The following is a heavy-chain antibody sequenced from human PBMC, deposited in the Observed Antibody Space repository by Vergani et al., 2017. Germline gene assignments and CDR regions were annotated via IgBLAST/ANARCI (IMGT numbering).Heavy chain of an antibody. V-gene: IGHV5-51*01. J-gene: IGHJ4*02. CDR3: ARHTTYTDS. Sequence: EVELVQSGPEMRKPGESLKLSCKGSEYSFGNYCIGWVRQMPGKGLEWMGIIYPADSDTRYSPSFQGQVTISADKSRRTAFLQWDSLKTSHTALYHCARHTTYTDSWGQGTRVTVS. CDR2: IYPADSDT. D-gene: IGHD1-1*01. CDR1: EYSFGNYC.